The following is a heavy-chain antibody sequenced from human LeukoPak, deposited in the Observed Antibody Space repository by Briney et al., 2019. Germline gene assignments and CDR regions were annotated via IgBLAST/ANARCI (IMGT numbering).Heavy chain of an antibody. Sequence: GGSLRLSCAASGFSFITYSMSWVRQAPGKGLEWVSAISSGGSYIYYADSVKGRFTISRDDAKKSLYLQMNSLRAEDTAVYYCARDQYYYDSTEYYDANNFDFWGQGTLVTVSS. CDR2: ISSGGSYI. CDR1: GFSFITYS. J-gene: IGHJ4*02. D-gene: IGHD3-22*01. CDR3: ARDQYYYDSTEYYDANNFDF. V-gene: IGHV3-21*01.